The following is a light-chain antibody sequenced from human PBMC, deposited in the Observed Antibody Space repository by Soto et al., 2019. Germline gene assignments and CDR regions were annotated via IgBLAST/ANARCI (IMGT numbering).Light chain of an antibody. CDR2: AAS. Sequence: DIQMTQSPCSLSASVGDRVTITCRASQSISTRINWYQQKPGKAPKVLIYAASSLQSGVPSRFSGSGSGTDFTLTISSLEPEDFATYYCQQSYSIPYTFGQGTKLEIK. CDR3: QQSYSIPYT. J-gene: IGKJ2*01. V-gene: IGKV1-39*01. CDR1: QSISTR.